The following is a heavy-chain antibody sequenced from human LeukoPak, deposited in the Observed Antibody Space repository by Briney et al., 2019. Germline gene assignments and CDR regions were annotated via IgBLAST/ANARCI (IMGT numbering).Heavy chain of an antibody. V-gene: IGHV3-30*18. CDR1: GFSFSSYG. Sequence: PGGSLRLSCATSGFSFSSYGMHWVRQAPGKGLEWVAVISYGGSNKDYADSVKGRFTISRDNSKNMLYLQMNSLRAEDTAVYYCAKDRLIVGARIPDYWGQGTLVTVSS. D-gene: IGHD1-26*01. CDR2: ISYGGSNK. J-gene: IGHJ4*02. CDR3: AKDRLIVGARIPDY.